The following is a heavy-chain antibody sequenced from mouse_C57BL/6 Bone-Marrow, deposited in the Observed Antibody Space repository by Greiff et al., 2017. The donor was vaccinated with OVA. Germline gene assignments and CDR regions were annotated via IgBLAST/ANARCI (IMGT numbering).Heavy chain of an antibody. V-gene: IGHV1-63*01. CDR3: ARWEFYAMDY. CDR2: IYPGGGYT. D-gene: IGHD4-1*01. Sequence: QVQLQQSGAELVRPGTSVKMSCKASGYTFTNYWIGWAKQRPGHGLEWIGDIYPGGGYTNYNEKFKGKATLTADKSSSTAYMQFSSLTSEDSAIYYGARWEFYAMDYWGQGTSVTVSS. J-gene: IGHJ4*01. CDR1: GYTFTNYW.